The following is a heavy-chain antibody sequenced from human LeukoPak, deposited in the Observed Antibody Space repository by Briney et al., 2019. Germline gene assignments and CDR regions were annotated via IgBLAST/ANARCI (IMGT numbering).Heavy chain of an antibody. D-gene: IGHD3-16*02. CDR1: GYTFTNYA. CDR3: ARAYQRLGELSLPDY. J-gene: IGHJ4*02. Sequence: ASVKVSCKASGYTFTNYAMNWVRQAPGRGLEWMGWINPNTGNPTYAQGFTGRFVFSLDTSVSTTYLQISSLKAEDTALYYCARAYQRLGELSLPDYWGQGTLVTVSS. CDR2: INPNTGNP. V-gene: IGHV7-4-1*02.